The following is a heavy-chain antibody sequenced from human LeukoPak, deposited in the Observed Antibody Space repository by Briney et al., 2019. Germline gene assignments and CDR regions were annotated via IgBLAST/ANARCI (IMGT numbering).Heavy chain of an antibody. CDR2: IYTSGST. Sequence: PSETLSLTCTVSGGSISSGSYYWSWIRQPAGKGLEWIGRIYTSGSTNYNPSLKSRVTISVDTSKNQFSLKLSSVTAADTAVYYCARGLKRGYSYGFPNWFDPWGQGTLVTVSS. CDR1: GGSISSGSYY. V-gene: IGHV4-61*02. J-gene: IGHJ5*02. D-gene: IGHD5-18*01. CDR3: ARGLKRGYSYGFPNWFDP.